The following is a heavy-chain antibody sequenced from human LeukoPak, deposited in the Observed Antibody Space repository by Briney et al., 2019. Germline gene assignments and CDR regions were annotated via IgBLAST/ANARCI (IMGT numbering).Heavy chain of an antibody. J-gene: IGHJ4*02. CDR2: MNPNSGNT. CDR3: ARETVAGASFDY. CDR1: GYTFTSYD. D-gene: IGHD6-19*01. V-gene: IGHV1-8*01. Sequence: GASVKVSCKASGYTFTSYDINWVRQATGQGLEWMGWMNPNSGNTGYAQKFQDRVTMTRDTSMSTVYMELSSLRSEGTAVYYCARETVAGASFDYWGQGTLVTVSS.